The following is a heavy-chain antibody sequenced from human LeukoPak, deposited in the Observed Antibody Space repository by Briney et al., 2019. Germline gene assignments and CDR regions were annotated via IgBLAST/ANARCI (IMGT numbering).Heavy chain of an antibody. Sequence: PGGSLRLSCAASGFTFSSYGMHWVRQAPGKGLEWVAVISYDGSNKYYADSVKGRFTIYRDNSKNTLYLQMNSLRAEDTAVYYCATPGFGYWGQGTLVTVSS. V-gene: IGHV3-30*03. CDR1: GFTFSSYG. J-gene: IGHJ4*02. CDR3: ATPGFGY. CDR2: ISYDGSNK. D-gene: IGHD3-10*01.